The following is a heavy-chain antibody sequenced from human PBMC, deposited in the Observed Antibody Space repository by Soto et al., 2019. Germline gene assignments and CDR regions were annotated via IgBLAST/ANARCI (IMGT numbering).Heavy chain of an antibody. CDR3: ARPGRDIWSGRNFFDY. V-gene: IGHV3-30*03. CDR2: ISYDGSNQ. J-gene: IGHJ4*02. Sequence: GSLRLSCAASGFTISSFVMHWVRQAPGKGLEWVAFISYDGSNQYYADSVKGRFTVSRDNSKNTLYLQMNSLRAEDTAVYYCARPGRDIWSGRNFFDYWGQGTLVTVSS. D-gene: IGHD3-3*01. CDR1: GFTISSFV.